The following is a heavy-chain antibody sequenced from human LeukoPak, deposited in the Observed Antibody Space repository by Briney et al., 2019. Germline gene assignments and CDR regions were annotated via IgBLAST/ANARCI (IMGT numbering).Heavy chain of an antibody. J-gene: IGHJ4*02. V-gene: IGHV3-23*01. CDR2: ISGSGGST. CDR1: GFTFSSYA. Sequence: PGGSLRLSCAASGFTFSSYAMSWVRQAPGKGLEWVSAISGSGGSTYYADSVKGRFTISRDNSKNTLYLQMNSLRAEDTAVYYCAKDYVYYYDSSGSQDYWGQGTLVTVSS. CDR3: AKDYVYYYDSSGSQDY. D-gene: IGHD3-22*01.